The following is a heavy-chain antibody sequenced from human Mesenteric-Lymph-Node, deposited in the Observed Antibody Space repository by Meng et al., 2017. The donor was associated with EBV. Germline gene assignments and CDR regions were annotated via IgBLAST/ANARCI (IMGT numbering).Heavy chain of an antibody. CDR3: AHSRNYYGSGTYTFDY. Sequence: IPLKESGPTLVKAPQTLTLTCTFSEVSLSTNGVGVGWIRQPPGKALEWLALIYWDDDKRYSPSLKSRLTINKDTSKNEVVLTMTNMDRVDTATYYCAHSRNYYGSGTYTFDYWSQGTLVTVSS. CDR1: EVSLSTNGVG. CDR2: IYWDDDK. D-gene: IGHD3-10*01. J-gene: IGHJ4*02. V-gene: IGHV2-5*02.